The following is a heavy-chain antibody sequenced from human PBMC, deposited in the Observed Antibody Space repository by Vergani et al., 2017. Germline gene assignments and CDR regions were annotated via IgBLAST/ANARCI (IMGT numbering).Heavy chain of an antibody. J-gene: IGHJ5*02. V-gene: IGHV3-72*01. CDR3: ATLPLQTQKQVTS. D-gene: IGHD4-23*01. CDR2: SRNKARSYYI. CDR1: GFTLSDHV. Sequence: EVQLVESGGGLVQPGGSLRLSCAASGFTLSDHVMDWVRQGPGKGLEWVGRSRNKARSYYIEYSESVKGRFTISRDDSRNSLYLQMNSLKTEDTAVYYCATLPLQTQKQVTSWCGGTLVTVSS.